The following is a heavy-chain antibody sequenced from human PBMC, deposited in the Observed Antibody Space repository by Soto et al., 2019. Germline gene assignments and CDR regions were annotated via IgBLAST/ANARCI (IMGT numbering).Heavy chain of an antibody. Sequence: EVHLVESGGGLVQPGGSLRLSCAASGLTFRTYWVIWVRQAPGKGLVWVSRVYNDGDTTMHAASVTGRFTISRDNAKNTVYLQMSGLRVEDTAMYYCEIRPGYSTGGDYWGQGTLVNVSS. V-gene: IGHV3-74*03. CDR1: GLTFRTYW. CDR3: EIRPGYSTGGDY. J-gene: IGHJ4*02. D-gene: IGHD2-15*01. CDR2: VYNDGDTT.